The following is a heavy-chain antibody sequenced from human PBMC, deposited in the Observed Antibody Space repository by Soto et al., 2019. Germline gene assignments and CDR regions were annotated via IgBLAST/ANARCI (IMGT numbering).Heavy chain of an antibody. J-gene: IGHJ4*02. V-gene: IGHV5-51*01. CDR3: ARQKGY. CDR1: GYSFTNSW. Sequence: GESLKISCKASGYSFTNSWIGWVRQMPGKGLEWVGIIYPGDSQTRYSPSFQGQVTISADKSISSAYLQWSSLKASDTAMYYCARQKGYWGQGTLVTVSS. CDR2: IYPGDSQT.